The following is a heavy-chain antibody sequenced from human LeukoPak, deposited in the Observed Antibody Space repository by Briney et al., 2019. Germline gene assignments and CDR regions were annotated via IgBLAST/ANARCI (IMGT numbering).Heavy chain of an antibody. Sequence: GGSLRLSCGASGFTFRSHAMNWVRQAPGKGLEWVSAITGSGAGGTDYADSVKGRFTISRDNSKNTVYLEMNSLRAEDTAVYYCAKSQQLELFFGPDAFDIWGQGTMVTVSS. CDR1: GFTFRSHA. J-gene: IGHJ3*02. V-gene: IGHV3-23*01. CDR3: AKSQQLELFFGPDAFDI. D-gene: IGHD1-1*01. CDR2: ITGSGAGGT.